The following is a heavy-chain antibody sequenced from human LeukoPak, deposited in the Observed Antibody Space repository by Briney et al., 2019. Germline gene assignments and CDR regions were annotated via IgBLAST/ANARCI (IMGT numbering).Heavy chain of an antibody. Sequence: SETLPLTCTVSGGSISSYYWSWIRQPPGKGLEWIGYIYYSGSTNYNPSLKSRVTISVDTSKNQFSLKLSSVTAADTAVYYCARTTVGATAGWFDPWGQGTLVTVSS. D-gene: IGHD1-26*01. CDR3: ARTTVGATAGWFDP. CDR2: IYYSGST. CDR1: GGSISSYY. J-gene: IGHJ5*02. V-gene: IGHV4-59*08.